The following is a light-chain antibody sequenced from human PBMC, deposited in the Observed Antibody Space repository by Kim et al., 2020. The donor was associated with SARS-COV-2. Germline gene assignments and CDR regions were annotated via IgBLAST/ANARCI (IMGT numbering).Light chain of an antibody. Sequence: QTATLTCTGNSNNVGNQGAAWLQQHQGHPPKLLSYRNNNRPSGISERLSASRSGNTASLTITGLQPEDEAYYYCSTWDSSLSAWVFGGGTKLTVL. J-gene: IGLJ3*02. CDR1: SNNVGNQG. V-gene: IGLV10-54*01. CDR3: STWDSSLSAWV. CDR2: RNN.